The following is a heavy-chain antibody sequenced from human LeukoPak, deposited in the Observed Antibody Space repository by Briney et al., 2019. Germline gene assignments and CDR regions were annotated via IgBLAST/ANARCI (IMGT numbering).Heavy chain of an antibody. CDR2: IRSSGSTI. CDR3: ARDRVYGDYVFDY. CDR1: GFTFSDYY. J-gene: IGHJ4*02. Sequence: GGSLRLSCAASGFTFSDYYMSWIRQAPGKGLEWVSYIRSSGSTIYYADSVKGRFTISRDNAKNSLYLQMNSLRAEDTAVYYCARDRVYGDYVFDYWGQGTLVTVSS. V-gene: IGHV3-11*01. D-gene: IGHD4-17*01.